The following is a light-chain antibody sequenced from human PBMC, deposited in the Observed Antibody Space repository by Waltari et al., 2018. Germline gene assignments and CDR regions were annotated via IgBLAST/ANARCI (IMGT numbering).Light chain of an antibody. Sequence: EIVLTQSPGTLSLSPGERATLPCRASQSVTSISVSWYQHKPGQAPRLLIYGTSNRATGIPDRFSGSGFGTDFTLTISRLEPEDFAVYYCQQYDGLVLTFGGGTKVEI. CDR1: QSVTSIS. V-gene: IGKV3-20*01. CDR3: QQYDGLVLT. CDR2: GTS. J-gene: IGKJ4*01.